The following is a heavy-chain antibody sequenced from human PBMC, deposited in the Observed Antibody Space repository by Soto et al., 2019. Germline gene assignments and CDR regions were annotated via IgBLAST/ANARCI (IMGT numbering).Heavy chain of an antibody. CDR1: GCTFSSYA. CDR3: ARVTMVRGVISNYGIDV. V-gene: IGHV1-69*06. CDR2: IIPIFGTA. J-gene: IGHJ6*02. Sequence: SVKVSCKASGCTFSSYAISWVRQAPGQGLEWMGGIIPIFGTANYAQKFQGRVTITADKSTSTAYMELSSLRSEDTAVYYCARVTMVRGVISNYGIDVWGQVTTVTVSS. D-gene: IGHD3-10*01.